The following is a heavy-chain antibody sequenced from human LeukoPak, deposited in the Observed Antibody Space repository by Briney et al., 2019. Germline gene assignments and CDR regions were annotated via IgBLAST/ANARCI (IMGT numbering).Heavy chain of an antibody. D-gene: IGHD5-18*01. CDR2: ISSSSSYI. CDR3: ARVRKGSNTAMSKGVQFFDY. J-gene: IGHJ4*02. V-gene: IGHV3-21*01. Sequence: GSLRLSCAASGFTFSSYSMNWVRQAPGKGLEWVSSISSSSSYIYYADSVKGRFTISRDNAKNSLYLQMNSLRAEDTAVYYCARVRKGSNTAMSKGVQFFDYWGQGTLVTVSS. CDR1: GFTFSSYS.